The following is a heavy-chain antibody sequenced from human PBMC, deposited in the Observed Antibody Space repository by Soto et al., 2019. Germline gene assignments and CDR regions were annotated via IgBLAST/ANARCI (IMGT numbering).Heavy chain of an antibody. CDR2: ISLDGSNK. V-gene: IGHV3-30-3*01. D-gene: IGHD3-9*01. Sequence: QVQLVESGGGLVKPGGSLRLSCAASGFTFSTYSMHCVRQAPGKGLEWVALISLDGSNKYYADSVKGRFTISRDTSKNTLYLQMNSLRAEDTAVYYCARDPAHYDILTGNVSYYYAMDVWGQGTTVTVSS. CDR3: ARDPAHYDILTGNVSYYYAMDV. CDR1: GFTFSTYS. J-gene: IGHJ6*02.